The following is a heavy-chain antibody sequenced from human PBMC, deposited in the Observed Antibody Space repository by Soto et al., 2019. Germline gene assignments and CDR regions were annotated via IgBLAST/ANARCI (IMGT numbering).Heavy chain of an antibody. CDR3: ARGRVELRYFDWSHRKPWFDY. D-gene: IGHD3-9*01. J-gene: IGHJ4*02. CDR1: GGSFSGYY. V-gene: IGHV4-34*01. Sequence: PSETLSLTCAVYGGSFSGYYWSWIRQPPGKGLEWIGEINHSGSTNYNPSLKSRVTISVDTSKNQFSLKLSSVTAADTAVYYCARGRVELRYFDWSHRKPWFDYWGQGTLVTVSS. CDR2: INHSGST.